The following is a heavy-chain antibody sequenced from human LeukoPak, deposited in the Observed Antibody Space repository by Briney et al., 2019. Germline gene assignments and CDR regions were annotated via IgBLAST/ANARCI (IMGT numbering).Heavy chain of an antibody. V-gene: IGHV4-59*01. J-gene: IGHJ3*02. CDR1: GGSISSYY. Sequence: SETLSLTCTVSGGSISSYYWSWIRQPPGKGLEWIGYIYYSGSTNYNPSLKSRVTISVDTSKNQFSLKLSSVTAADTAVYYCARDSLTGVYAFDIWGQGTMVTVSS. CDR2: IYYSGST. CDR3: ARDSLTGVYAFDI. D-gene: IGHD3-9*01.